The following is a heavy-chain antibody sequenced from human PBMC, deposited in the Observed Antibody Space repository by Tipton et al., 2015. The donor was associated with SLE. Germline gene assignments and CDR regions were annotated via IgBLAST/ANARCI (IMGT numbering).Heavy chain of an antibody. V-gene: IGHV3-74*01. J-gene: IGHJ5*02. CDR1: GFIFSNYW. CDR3: ARGYFQDP. Sequence: SLRLSCAASGFIFSNYWMHWVRQAPGKGLVWVARIHSDGNRTNYADSVKGRFTVSSDNAKNTLYLQMNSLRAEDTAVYYCARGYFQDPWALGTLVTVS. CDR2: IHSDGNRT. D-gene: IGHD1-14*01.